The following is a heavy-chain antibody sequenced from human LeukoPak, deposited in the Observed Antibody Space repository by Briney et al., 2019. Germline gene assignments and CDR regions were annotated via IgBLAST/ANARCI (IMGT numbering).Heavy chain of an antibody. J-gene: IGHJ5*01. CDR1: GGSISSYY. D-gene: IGHD6-13*01. V-gene: IGHV4-59*08. CDR2: IYYSGST. CDR3: ARAAQEGQNWFDP. Sequence: PSETLSLTCTVSGGSISSYYWSWIRQPPGKGLEWIGYIYYSGSTNYNPSFKSRVTISVDTSKRQFSLTMTSVTAADTAVYYCARAAQEGQNWFDPWGQGTLVTVSS.